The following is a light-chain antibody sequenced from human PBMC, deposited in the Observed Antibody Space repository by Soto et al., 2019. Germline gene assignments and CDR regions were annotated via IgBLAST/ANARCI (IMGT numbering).Light chain of an antibody. CDR2: GAS. CDR1: QSVSSSY. Sequence: IVLTQSPGIQSSSPGVSDTHSCWASQSVSSSYLAWYQHKPGQAPRLLIYGASSRATGIPDRFSGSGSGTDFTLTISRLEPDDFAVYYCQQYGSSPFTFGPGTKVDI. V-gene: IGKV3-20*01. CDR3: QQYGSSPFT. J-gene: IGKJ3*01.